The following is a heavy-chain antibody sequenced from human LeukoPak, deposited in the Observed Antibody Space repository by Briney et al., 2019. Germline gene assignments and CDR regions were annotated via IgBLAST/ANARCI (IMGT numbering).Heavy chain of an antibody. CDR1: GGSISSGGYS. Sequence: SETLSLTCAVSGGSISSGGYSWSWIRQPPGKGLEWIGYIYHSGSTYYNPSLKSRVTISVDRSKNQFSLKLSSVTAADTAVYYCARARGYSYGHNFDCWGQGTLVTVSS. CDR2: IYHSGST. CDR3: ARARGYSYGHNFDC. D-gene: IGHD5-18*01. V-gene: IGHV4-30-2*01. J-gene: IGHJ4*02.